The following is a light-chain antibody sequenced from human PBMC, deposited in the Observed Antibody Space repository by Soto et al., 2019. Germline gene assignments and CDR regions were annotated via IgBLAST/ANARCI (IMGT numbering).Light chain of an antibody. CDR2: GAS. V-gene: IGKV3-15*01. J-gene: IGKJ1*01. Sequence: EIVMTQSPATLSVSPGERATLSCRASQSLSTNLAWYQQKPGQAPRLLIYGASTRANDIPARFSGSGSGTEFTLTIRSLQSEDIAVYYCQHYDNWPPWTFGQGTKVDIK. CDR3: QHYDNWPPWT. CDR1: QSLSTN.